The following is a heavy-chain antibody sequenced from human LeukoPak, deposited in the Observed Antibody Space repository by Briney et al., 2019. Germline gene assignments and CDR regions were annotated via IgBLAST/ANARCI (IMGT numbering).Heavy chain of an antibody. D-gene: IGHD3-3*01. CDR3: ARDTYYDFWSGFSSYYYYYYYMDV. V-gene: IGHV3-7*01. CDR2: INQDGSEK. J-gene: IGHJ6*03. CDR1: GFTFSSYW. Sequence: GGSLRLSCAASGFTFSSYWMSWVRQAPGKGLEWVANINQDGSEKDYVDSVKGRLTISRANAKNSLSLQMNSLRAEDTAVYHCARDTYYDFWSGFSSYYYYYYYMDVWGKGTTVTVSS.